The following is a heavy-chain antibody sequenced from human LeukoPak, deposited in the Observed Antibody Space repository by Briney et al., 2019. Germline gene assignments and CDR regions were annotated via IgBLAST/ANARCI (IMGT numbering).Heavy chain of an antibody. Sequence: SETLSLTCTASGGSISSDRFYWTWVRQPAGKGLEWIGRIKSSNTNYNPSLKSRVSISLDTSTNQFSLKLSSLTAADTAVYYCARVPDWTYVFDYWGQGTLVTVSS. D-gene: IGHD3-16*01. V-gene: IGHV4-61*02. J-gene: IGHJ4*02. CDR2: IKSSNT. CDR3: ARVPDWTYVFDY. CDR1: GGSISSDRFY.